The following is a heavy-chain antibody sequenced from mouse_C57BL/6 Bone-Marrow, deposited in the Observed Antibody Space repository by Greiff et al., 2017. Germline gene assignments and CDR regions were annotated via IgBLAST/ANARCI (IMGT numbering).Heavy chain of an antibody. CDR2: IHPNSGST. CDR3: ASSTMVTTTGYYFDY. CDR1: GYTFTSYW. J-gene: IGHJ2*01. Sequence: VQLQQPGAELVKPGASVKLSCKASGYTFTSYWMHWVKQRPGQGLEWIGMIHPNSGSTNYNEKFKSKATLTVDTSSSTAYMQLSSLTSEDSAVYYCASSTMVTTTGYYFDYWGQGTTLTVSS. V-gene: IGHV1-64*01. D-gene: IGHD2-2*01.